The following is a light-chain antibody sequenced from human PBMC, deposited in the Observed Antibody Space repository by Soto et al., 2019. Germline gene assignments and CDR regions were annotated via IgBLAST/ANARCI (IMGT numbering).Light chain of an antibody. Sequence: DIKMKQSPSTLSGSVGDRVTITSLASQTISSWLAWYQQKPGKAPKLLIYKASTLKSGVPSRFSGSGSGTEFTLTISSLQPEDFATYYCQQSYSSPPTFGQGTKVDIK. CDR1: QTISSW. V-gene: IGKV1-5*03. CDR2: KAS. J-gene: IGKJ1*01. CDR3: QQSYSSPPT.